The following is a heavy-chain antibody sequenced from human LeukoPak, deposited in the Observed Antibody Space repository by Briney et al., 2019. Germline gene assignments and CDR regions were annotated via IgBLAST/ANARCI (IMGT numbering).Heavy chain of an antibody. CDR1: GYTFTDYY. V-gene: IGHV1-2*02. CDR2: INTNSGGT. CDR3: ARRGRRYYDSSAYAHDAFDI. J-gene: IGHJ3*02. Sequence: ASVSVSCTASGYTFTDYYLHWVRQAPGQGVERMGWINTNSGGTNYAQTPQGRVTINTDTSTSTAYMELRSLRLGARAGNNFARRGRRYYDSSAYAHDAFDIWGQVTMVTVSS. D-gene: IGHD3-22*01.